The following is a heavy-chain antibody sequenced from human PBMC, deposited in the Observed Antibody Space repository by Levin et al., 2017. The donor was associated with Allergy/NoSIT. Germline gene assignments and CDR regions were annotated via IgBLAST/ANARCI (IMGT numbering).Heavy chain of an antibody. CDR3: AKAQYYYGSGSILDAFDI. V-gene: IGHV3-23*01. CDR2: ISGSGGST. J-gene: IGHJ3*02. CDR1: GFTFSSYA. D-gene: IGHD3-10*01. Sequence: GGSLRLSCAASGFTFSSYAMSWVRQAPGKGLEWVSAISGSGGSTYYADSVKGRFTISRDNSKNTLYLQMNSLRAEDTAVYYCAKAQYYYGSGSILDAFDIWGQGTMVTVSS.